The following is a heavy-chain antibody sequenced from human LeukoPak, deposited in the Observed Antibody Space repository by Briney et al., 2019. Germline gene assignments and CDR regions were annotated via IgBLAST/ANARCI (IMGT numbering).Heavy chain of an antibody. Sequence: ASVKVSCKASGGTFSSYAISWVRQAPGQGLGWMGIINPSGGSTNYAQDFQGRVTVTRDTSTSTVYMELSSLRSEDTAVYYCARRELAGSTAYFDYWGQGTLVTVSS. V-gene: IGHV1-46*01. CDR1: GGTFSSYA. CDR3: ARRELAGSTAYFDY. CDR2: INPSGGST. J-gene: IGHJ4*02. D-gene: IGHD1-26*01.